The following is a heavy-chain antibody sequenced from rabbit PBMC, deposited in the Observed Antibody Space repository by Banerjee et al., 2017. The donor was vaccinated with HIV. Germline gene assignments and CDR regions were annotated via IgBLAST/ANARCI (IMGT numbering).Heavy chain of an antibody. CDR3: ARDAGSYAYIDGYFNL. J-gene: IGHJ4*01. D-gene: IGHD6-1*01. CDR2: IVSSSGST. Sequence: QEQLEESGGDLVKPEGSLTLTCTASGFSFSNKYVMCWVRQAPGKGLELIACIVSSSGSTRYASWVNGRFTISKTSSTTVTLQMTSLTAADTATYFCARDAGSYAYIDGYFNLWGPGTLVTVS. CDR1: GFSFSNKYV. V-gene: IGHV1S45*01.